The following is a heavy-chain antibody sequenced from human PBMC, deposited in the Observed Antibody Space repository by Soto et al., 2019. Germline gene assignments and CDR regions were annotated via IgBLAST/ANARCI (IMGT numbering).Heavy chain of an antibody. CDR1: GFTYDDYD. D-gene: IGHD1-26*01. J-gene: IGHJ4*02. CDR3: AKGRGGSYGGDSFDY. V-gene: IGHV3-9*01. Sequence: EVQLVESGGGLVQPGRSLRLSCAASGFTYDDYDMHWVRQAPGKGLEWVSAISWNSGRTAYADSVKGRFTISRDNAKNPLNLQMNGLRAEDTALYHCAKGRGGSYGGDSFDYWGQGTLVAVSS. CDR2: ISWNSGRT.